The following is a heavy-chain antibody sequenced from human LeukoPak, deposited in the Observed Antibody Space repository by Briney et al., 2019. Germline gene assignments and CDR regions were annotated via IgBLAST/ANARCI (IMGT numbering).Heavy chain of an antibody. J-gene: IGHJ5*02. CDR3: ARSSFYYGSGSYYKRGNNWFDP. V-gene: IGHV4-34*01. D-gene: IGHD3-10*01. CDR2: INHSGST. Sequence: SSETLSLTCAVYGGSFSGYYWSWIRQPPGKGLEWIGEINHSGSTNYNPSLKSRVTISVDTSKNQFSLKLSSVTAADTAVYCCARSSFYYGSGSYYKRGNNWFDPWGQGTLVTVSS. CDR1: GGSFSGYY.